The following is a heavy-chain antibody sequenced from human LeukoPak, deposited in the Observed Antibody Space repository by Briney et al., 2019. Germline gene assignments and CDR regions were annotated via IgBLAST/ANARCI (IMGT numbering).Heavy chain of an antibody. D-gene: IGHD2-21*02. CDR2: INPNSGGT. Sequence: ASVKVSCKASGYTFTSYAMNWVRQAPGQGLEWMGWINPNSGGTNYAQKFQGRVTMTRDTSISTAYMELSRLRSDDTAVYYCARVAWAELLRNAFDIWGQGTMVTVSS. J-gene: IGHJ3*02. CDR1: GYTFTSYA. V-gene: IGHV1-2*02. CDR3: ARVAWAELLRNAFDI.